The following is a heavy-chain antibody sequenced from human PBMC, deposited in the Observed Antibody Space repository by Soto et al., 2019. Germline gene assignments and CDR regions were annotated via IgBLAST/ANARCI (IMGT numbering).Heavy chain of an antibody. CDR3: AKVTVPFLEWVARYYFDY. CDR1: GFPFSNYA. V-gene: IGHV3-23*01. CDR2: ISGSGNNT. J-gene: IGHJ4*02. D-gene: IGHD3-3*02. Sequence: EVQLLESGGGLVQPGGSLRLSCVGSGFPFSNYAMTWVRQAPGKGLEWVSVISGSGNNTYQADAVKGRFTISRDNSKXXXXXXXXXXXXEXSAVYFCAKVTVPFLEWVARYYFDYWGQGTLVTVSS.